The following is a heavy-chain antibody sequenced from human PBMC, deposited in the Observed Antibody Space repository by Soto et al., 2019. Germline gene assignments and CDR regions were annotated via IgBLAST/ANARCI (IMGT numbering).Heavy chain of an antibody. D-gene: IGHD3-22*01. V-gene: IGHV4-30-4*01. CDR1: GGSISSGDYY. Sequence: SETLSLTCAVSGGSISSGDYYWSWIRQPPGKGLEWIGYIYYSGSTYYNPSLKSRVTISVDTSKNQFSLKLSSVTAADTAVYYCARVRVDYYDSSGYYLFDYWGQGTLVTVSS. CDR3: ARVRVDYYDSSGYYLFDY. J-gene: IGHJ4*02. CDR2: IYYSGST.